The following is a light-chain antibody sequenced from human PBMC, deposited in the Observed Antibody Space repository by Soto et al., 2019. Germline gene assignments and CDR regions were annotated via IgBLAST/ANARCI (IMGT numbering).Light chain of an antibody. CDR1: SGHSSYI. CDR2: LEGSGSY. CDR3: ETWDSNTRV. Sequence: QSVLTKSSSASASLGSSVKLTCTLSSGHSSYILAWHQQKPGKAPRYLMKLEGSGSYNKGSGVPDRFSGSSSGADRYLTISNLQFEDEADYYCETWDSNTRVFGGGTKLTVL. J-gene: IGLJ2*01. V-gene: IGLV4-60*02.